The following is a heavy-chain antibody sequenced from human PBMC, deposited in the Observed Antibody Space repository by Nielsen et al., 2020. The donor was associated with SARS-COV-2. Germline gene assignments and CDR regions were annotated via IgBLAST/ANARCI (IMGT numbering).Heavy chain of an antibody. J-gene: IGHJ6*02. CDR1: GFIFSSFH. Sequence: GESLKISCAASGFIFSSFHMHWVRQAPGQGLVSVSRITNDERGTTYADSLKSRFTISRDNAKNTLYLQMNSLGADDTAIYYCTRRVAGGTMDVWGQGTTVTVSS. V-gene: IGHV3-74*01. CDR2: ITNDERGT. CDR3: TRRVAGGTMDV. D-gene: IGHD6-19*01.